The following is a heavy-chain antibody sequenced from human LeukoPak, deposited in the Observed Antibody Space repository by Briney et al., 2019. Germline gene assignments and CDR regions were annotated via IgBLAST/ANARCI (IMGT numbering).Heavy chain of an antibody. V-gene: IGHV3-74*01. J-gene: IGHJ4*02. CDR3: HPLGYTTN. CDR1: GFTFSSRW. CDR2: VKSDGNT. Sequence: GGSLRLSCAVSGFTSGFTFSSRWMHWVRQAPGKGLVWVSLVKSDGNTNYADSVKGRFTVSRDSAKNTLYLQMNNLRVEDTALYFCHPLGYTTNWGQGTLVTVSS. D-gene: IGHD6-13*01.